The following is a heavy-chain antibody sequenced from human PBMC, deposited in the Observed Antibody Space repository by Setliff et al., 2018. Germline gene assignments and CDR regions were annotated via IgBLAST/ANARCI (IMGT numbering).Heavy chain of an antibody. V-gene: IGHV4-34*12. CDR1: GGSFSGYY. CDR2: IIHSGST. D-gene: IGHD6-19*01. J-gene: IGHJ4*02. Sequence: SETLSLTCAVYGGSFSGYYWSWIRQPPGKRLEWIGEIIHSGSTNYNPSLKSRVTISVDTSKNQFSLKLSSVTAADTAVYYCARRLSGSGGDDYWGQGTLVTVSS. CDR3: ARRLSGSGGDDY.